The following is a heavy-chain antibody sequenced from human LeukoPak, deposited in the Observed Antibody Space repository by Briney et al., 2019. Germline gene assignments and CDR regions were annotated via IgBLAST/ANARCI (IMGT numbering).Heavy chain of an antibody. Sequence: SETLSLACTVSGGSISSGGYYWSWIRQPPGKGLEWIGYIYHSGSTYYNPSLKSRVTISVDRSKNQFSLKLSSVTAADTAVYYCAQSQGSFDYWGQGTLVTVSS. CDR2: IYHSGST. CDR1: GGSISSGGYY. V-gene: IGHV4-30-2*01. J-gene: IGHJ4*02. CDR3: AQSQGSFDY.